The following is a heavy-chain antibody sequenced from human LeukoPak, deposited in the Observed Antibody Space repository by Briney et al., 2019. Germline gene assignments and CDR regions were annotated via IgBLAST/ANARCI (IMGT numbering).Heavy chain of an antibody. D-gene: IGHD3-10*01. Sequence: GGSLRLSCVASGFPFSSYWMTWVRQAPGKGLEWVANIKQDGREEYYVDSVKGRFTISRDNAKNSLYLQMDSLRVEDTAVYYCTRDKVVRGVISDVFDIWGRGTMVTVSS. CDR3: TRDKVVRGVISDVFDI. CDR1: GFPFSSYW. CDR2: IKQDGREE. V-gene: IGHV3-7*01. J-gene: IGHJ3*02.